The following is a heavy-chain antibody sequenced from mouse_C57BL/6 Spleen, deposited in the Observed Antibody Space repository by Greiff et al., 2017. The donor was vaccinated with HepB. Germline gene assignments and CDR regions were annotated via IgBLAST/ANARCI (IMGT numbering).Heavy chain of an antibody. CDR2: IWSGGST. Sequence: VKLMESGPGLVQPSQSLSITCTVSGFSLTSYGVHWVRQSPGKGLEWLGVIWSGGSTDYNAAFISRLSISKDNSKSQVFFKMNSLQADDTAIYYCASLTAPYAMDYWGQGTSVTVSS. D-gene: IGHD4-1*01. J-gene: IGHJ4*01. V-gene: IGHV2-2*01. CDR1: GFSLTSYG. CDR3: ASLTAPYAMDY.